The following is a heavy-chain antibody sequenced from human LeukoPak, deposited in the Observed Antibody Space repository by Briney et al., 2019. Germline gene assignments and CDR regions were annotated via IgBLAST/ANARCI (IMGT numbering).Heavy chain of an antibody. CDR3: AKDHGYYDSSGYYPDY. Sequence: GGSLRLSCAGSGFTFSTYTMNWVRQAPGKGLEWVSAISGSGGSTYYADSVKGRFTISRDNSKNTLYLQMNSLRAEDTAVYYCAKDHGYYDSSGYYPDYWGQGTLVTVSS. D-gene: IGHD3-22*01. CDR1: GFTFSTYT. V-gene: IGHV3-23*01. J-gene: IGHJ4*02. CDR2: ISGSGGST.